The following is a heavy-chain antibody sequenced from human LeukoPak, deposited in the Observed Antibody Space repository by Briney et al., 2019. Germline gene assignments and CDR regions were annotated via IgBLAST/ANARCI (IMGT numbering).Heavy chain of an antibody. D-gene: IGHD1-26*01. Sequence: GGSLRLSCAASGFTFSSYSMNWVRQAPGKGLEWVSSISSTSNYIFYADSVKGRFTISRDNAKDSLSLQMNSLRAEDTAIYYCARAPLPYSGSYWGSGFYYGMDVWGQGTTVTVSS. CDR1: GFTFSSYS. CDR2: ISSTSNYI. J-gene: IGHJ6*02. CDR3: ARAPLPYSGSYWGSGFYYGMDV. V-gene: IGHV3-21*01.